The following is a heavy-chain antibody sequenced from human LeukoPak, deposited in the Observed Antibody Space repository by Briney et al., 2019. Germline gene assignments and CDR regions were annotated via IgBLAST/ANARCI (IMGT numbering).Heavy chain of an antibody. CDR2: IYYSGST. J-gene: IGHJ4*02. Sequence: SETLSLTCAVYGGSISSYYWSWIRQPAGKGLEWIGRIYYSGSTYYNPSLKSRVTISVDTSKNQFSLKLSSVTAADTAVYYCARGPSGYHNTGGQGTLVTVSS. D-gene: IGHD5-12*01. V-gene: IGHV4-59*05. CDR3: ARGPSGYHNT. CDR1: GGSISSYY.